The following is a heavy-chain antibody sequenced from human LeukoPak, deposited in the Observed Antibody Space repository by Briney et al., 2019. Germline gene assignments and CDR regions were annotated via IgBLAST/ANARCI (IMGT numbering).Heavy chain of an antibody. CDR2: IYYSGST. CDR1: GGSISSSSYY. Sequence: SETLSLTCTVSGGSISSSSYYWSWIRQPPGKGLEWIGYIYYSGSTNYNPSLKSRVTISVDTSKNQFSLKLSSVTAADTAVYYCARVSNRLVRAHYFDYWGQGTLVTVSS. CDR3: ARVSNRLVRAHYFDY. J-gene: IGHJ4*02. D-gene: IGHD6-19*01. V-gene: IGHV4-61*01.